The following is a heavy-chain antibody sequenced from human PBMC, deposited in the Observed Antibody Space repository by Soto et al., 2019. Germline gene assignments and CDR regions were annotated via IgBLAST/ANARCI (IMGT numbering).Heavy chain of an antibody. Sequence: PSETLSLTCSVPGDSISSYYCMWIRQPPVKGLESIGYLYYGLSANYNPSLKSRVTLSVDTSTNQCSLTLSSMTAADTAVYYCARDHDSSGSPTIPDAFDIWGQGTMVT. CDR1: GDSISSYY. V-gene: IGHV4-59*01. CDR2: LYYGLSA. CDR3: ARDHDSSGSPTIPDAFDI. D-gene: IGHD3-22*01. J-gene: IGHJ3*02.